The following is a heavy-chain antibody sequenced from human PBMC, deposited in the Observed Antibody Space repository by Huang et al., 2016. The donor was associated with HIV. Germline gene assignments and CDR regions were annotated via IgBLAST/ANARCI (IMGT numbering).Heavy chain of an antibody. CDR1: GGSFSGYY. J-gene: IGHJ4*02. CDR2: INHIGKT. Sequence: QVQLRQWGAGLVKPSETLSLTCAVYGGSFSGYYWTWIRQSPGKGLEWIGEINHIGKTNYQPSLKRRVTISKDMAKNQFSLQLTSVSAADTGVYFCAREKAADSAWYGVYYFDYWGEGALVTVTS. D-gene: IGHD6-19*01. V-gene: IGHV4-34*01. CDR3: AREKAADSAWYGVYYFDY.